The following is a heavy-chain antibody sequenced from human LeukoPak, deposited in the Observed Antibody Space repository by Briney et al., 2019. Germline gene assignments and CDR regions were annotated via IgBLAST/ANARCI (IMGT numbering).Heavy chain of an antibody. J-gene: IGHJ4*02. D-gene: IGHD5-18*01. CDR3: ARGGTRGYSPSGY. CDR1: GFKFNSYW. Sequence: SGGSLRLSCAASGFKFNSYWMTWLRQVPGKGLEWVANIKQDGSEKYYVDSVKGRFTISRDNAKSSVFLQMNSLRVEDTAVYYCARGGTRGYSPSGYWGQGTLVTVSS. V-gene: IGHV3-7*01. CDR2: IKQDGSEK.